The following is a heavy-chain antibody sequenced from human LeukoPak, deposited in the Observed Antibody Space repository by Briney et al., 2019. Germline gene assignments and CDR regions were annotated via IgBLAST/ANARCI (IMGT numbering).Heavy chain of an antibody. D-gene: IGHD4-17*01. Sequence: SETLSLTCTVSGGSISSSSYDWGWIRQPPGKGLEWIGSIYYSGSTYYNPSLKSRVTISVGTSKNQFSLKLSSVTAADTAVYYCAGRLWGSRYDYGDYEPFDYWGQGTLVTVSS. J-gene: IGHJ4*02. V-gene: IGHV4-39*01. CDR3: AGRLWGSRYDYGDYEPFDY. CDR2: IYYSGST. CDR1: GGSISSSSYD.